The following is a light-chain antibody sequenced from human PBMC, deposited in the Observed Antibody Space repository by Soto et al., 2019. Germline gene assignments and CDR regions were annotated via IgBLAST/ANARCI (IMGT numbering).Light chain of an antibody. CDR3: QQYNRWPFT. CDR1: QSIRYW. J-gene: IGKJ3*01. Sequence: MTQSPSTLSASVGDRATITCRASQSIRYWLACFQQKPGQAPRLLIYGASTRATGIPDRFSGSGSGTEFTLTISSLQSGDFAVNYCQQYNRWPFTFGPGTKVDIK. CDR2: GAS. V-gene: IGKV3-15*01.